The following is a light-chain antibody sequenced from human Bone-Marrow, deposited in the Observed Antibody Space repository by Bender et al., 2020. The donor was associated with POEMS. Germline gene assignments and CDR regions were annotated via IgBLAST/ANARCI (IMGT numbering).Light chain of an antibody. CDR2: EGT. J-gene: IGLJ2*01. V-gene: IGLV2-23*01. CDR1: SSHGETYNL. CDR3: CSYAHNTCDVL. Sequence: QSALTQPASVSGSPGQSITISCTGISSHGETYNLVSWYQHHPAKAPKLIMYEGTKRPSGVSNRLSGSKSGNTASLTISGLEADEEANYYCCSYAHNTCDVLFGGGTQLTVL.